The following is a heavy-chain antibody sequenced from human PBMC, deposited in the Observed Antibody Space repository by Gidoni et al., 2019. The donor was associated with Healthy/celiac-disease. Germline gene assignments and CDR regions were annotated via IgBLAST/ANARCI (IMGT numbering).Heavy chain of an antibody. V-gene: IGHV4-59*01. CDR3: AREWGIVGAREDAFDI. CDR2: IYYSGST. D-gene: IGHD1-26*01. J-gene: IGHJ3*02. Sequence: QVQLQESGPGLVKPSETLSLTCTVSGGSFSSYYWSWIRQPPGKGLEWIGYIYYSGSTNYNPSLKSRVTISVDTSKNQFSLKLSSVTAADTAVYYCAREWGIVGAREDAFDIWGQGTMVTVSS. CDR1: GGSFSSYY.